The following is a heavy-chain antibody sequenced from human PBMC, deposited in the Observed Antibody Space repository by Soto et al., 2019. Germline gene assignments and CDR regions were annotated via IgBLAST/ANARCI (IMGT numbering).Heavy chain of an antibody. J-gene: IGHJ4*02. CDR1: GFTFSSYA. V-gene: IGHV3-23*01. CDR2: ISGSGGST. Sequence: GGSLRLSCAASGFTFSSYAMSWVRQAPGKGLEWVSAISGSGGSTYYADSVKGRFTISRDNSKNTLYLQMNSLRAEDTAVYYCAKDTPQQPSYSSGWYAPRSVFDYWGQGTLVTVSS. D-gene: IGHD6-19*01. CDR3: AKDTPQQPSYSSGWYAPRSVFDY.